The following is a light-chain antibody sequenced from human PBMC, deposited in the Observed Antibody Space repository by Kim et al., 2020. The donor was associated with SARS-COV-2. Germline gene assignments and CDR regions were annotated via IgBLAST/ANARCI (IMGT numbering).Light chain of an antibody. CDR2: GAS. CDR1: ESVSSN. Sequence: SGAPEERATLTCRARESVSSNLAWYQQKPGQAPRLLIYGASTRATGIPARFSGSGSGTEFTLTISSLQSEDFAVYYCQQYNNWPYTFGQGTKLEI. J-gene: IGKJ2*01. V-gene: IGKV3-15*01. CDR3: QQYNNWPYT.